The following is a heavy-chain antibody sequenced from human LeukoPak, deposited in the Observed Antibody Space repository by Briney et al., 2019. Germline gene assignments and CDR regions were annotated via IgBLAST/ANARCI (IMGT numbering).Heavy chain of an antibody. J-gene: IGHJ3*02. D-gene: IGHD3-3*01. CDR2: IYHSGST. V-gene: IGHV4-30-2*02. Sequence: PSETLSLTCTVSGGSISSGGYYWSWIRQPPGKGLEWIGYIYHSGSTYYNPSLKSRVTISVDTSKNQFSLKLSSVTAADTAVYYCASPAIFGVAKDAFDIWGQGTMVTVSS. CDR3: ASPAIFGVAKDAFDI. CDR1: GGSISSGGYY.